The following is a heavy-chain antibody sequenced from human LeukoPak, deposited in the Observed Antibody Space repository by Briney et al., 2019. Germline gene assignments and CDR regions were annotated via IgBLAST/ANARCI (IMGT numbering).Heavy chain of an antibody. J-gene: IGHJ4*02. V-gene: IGHV4-59*08. CDR1: GGSISSYY. CDR2: IYYSGST. CDR3: ARMYSGIAVNYYFDY. D-gene: IGHD6-13*01. Sequence: SETLSLTCTVSGGSISSYYWSWIRQPPGKGLEWIGYIYYSGSTNYNPSLRSRVTISVDTSKNQFSLKLSSVTAADTAVYYCARMYSGIAVNYYFDYWGQGTLVTVSS.